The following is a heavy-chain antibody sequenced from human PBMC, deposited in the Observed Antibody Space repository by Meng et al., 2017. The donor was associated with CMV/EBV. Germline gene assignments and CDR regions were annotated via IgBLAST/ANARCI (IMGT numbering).Heavy chain of an antibody. CDR1: GGTFSSYT. CDR3: ARDRHMVRGVIGRREGMDV. J-gene: IGHJ6*02. CDR2: IIPILGIA. Sequence: SVKVSCKASGGTFSSYTISWVRQAPGQGLEWMGRIIPILGIANYAQKFQGRVTITADKSTSTAYMELSSLRSEDTAVYYCARDRHMVRGVIGRREGMDVWGQGTTVTV. D-gene: IGHD3-10*01. V-gene: IGHV1-69*04.